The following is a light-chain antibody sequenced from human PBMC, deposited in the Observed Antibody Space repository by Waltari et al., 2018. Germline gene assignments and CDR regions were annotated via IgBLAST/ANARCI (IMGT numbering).Light chain of an antibody. CDR2: EGS. J-gene: IGLJ3*02. CDR3: CSYAGSGTWV. Sequence: QSALTQPASVSGSPGRSITISCTGTSSEVGSYDLVSCYQHHPGKAPKLMIYEGSKRPSGVSNRFSGSKSGDTASLTISGLQAEDETDYYCCSYAGSGTWVFGGGTKLTVL. V-gene: IGLV2-23*01. CDR1: SSEVGSYDL.